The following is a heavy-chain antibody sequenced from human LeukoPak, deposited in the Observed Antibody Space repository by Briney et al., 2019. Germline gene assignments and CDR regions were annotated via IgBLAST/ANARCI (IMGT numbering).Heavy chain of an antibody. V-gene: IGHV1-46*01. CDR1: GYTFTSYY. CDR3: ARDNGPFAFDI. J-gene: IGHJ3*02. Sequence: EASVKVSCKASGYTFTSYYMHWVRQAPGQGLEWMGIINPSGGSTSYAQKFQGRVTMTRDASTSTVYMELSSLRSEDTAVYYCARDNGPFAFDIWGQGTMVTVSS. CDR2: INPSGGST.